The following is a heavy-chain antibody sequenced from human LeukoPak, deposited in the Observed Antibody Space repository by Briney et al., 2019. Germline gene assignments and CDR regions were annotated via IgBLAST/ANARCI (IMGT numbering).Heavy chain of an antibody. CDR1: GFTFSSYA. CDR2: ISYDGSNK. CDR3: SRGLTPRYYGMDV. J-gene: IGHJ6*02. Sequence: PGGSLRLSCAASGFTFSSYAMHWVRQAPGKGLEWGAVISYDGSNKYYADSVKGRFTISRDNSKNTLYLQMNRLRAEDTAVDYFSRGLTPRYYGMDVWGQGTTVTVSS. D-gene: IGHD4-23*01. V-gene: IGHV3-30*04.